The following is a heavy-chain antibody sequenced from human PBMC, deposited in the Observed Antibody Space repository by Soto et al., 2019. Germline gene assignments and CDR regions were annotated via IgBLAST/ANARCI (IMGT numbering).Heavy chain of an antibody. D-gene: IGHD4-17*01. V-gene: IGHV4-34*01. J-gene: IGHJ2*01. CDR3: AAHLKTTVTAYWYFDL. CDR1: GGSFSGYY. Sequence: SETLSLTCAVYGGSFSGYYWIWIRQPPGKGLEWIGEINHSGSTNFNPSLKSRVSISVDTSKKQFSLKLSSVTAADTAVYYCAAHLKTTVTAYWYFDLWGRGTLVT. CDR2: INHSGST.